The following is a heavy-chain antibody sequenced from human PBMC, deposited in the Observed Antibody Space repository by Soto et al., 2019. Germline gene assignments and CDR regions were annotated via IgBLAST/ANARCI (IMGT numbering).Heavy chain of an antibody. CDR3: AKSFRGHYYESSGYFDY. Sequence: GGSLRLSCAASGFTFSSYAMSWVRQAPGKGLEWVSAISGSGGSTYYADSVKGRFTISRDNSKNTLYLQMNSLRAEDTAVYYCAKSFRGHYYESSGYFDYWGQGTLVTVSS. CDR1: GFTFSSYA. J-gene: IGHJ4*02. CDR2: ISGSGGST. V-gene: IGHV3-23*01. D-gene: IGHD3-22*01.